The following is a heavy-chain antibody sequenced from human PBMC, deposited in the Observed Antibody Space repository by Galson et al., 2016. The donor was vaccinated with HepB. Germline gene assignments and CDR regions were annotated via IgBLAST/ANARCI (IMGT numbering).Heavy chain of an antibody. D-gene: IGHD1-14*01. V-gene: IGHV3-74*01. CDR2: INTAGPNA. CDR3: ARDRRYYYYMDV. J-gene: IGHJ6*03. CDR1: GFTFTNHW. Sequence: SLRLSCAASGFTFTNHWMHWVRQVPGKGLVWVSRINTAGPNATYADSVKGRFTISRDNTKKTVYLQMNSLRAEDTAVYYCARDRRYYYYMDVWGKGTTVTVSS.